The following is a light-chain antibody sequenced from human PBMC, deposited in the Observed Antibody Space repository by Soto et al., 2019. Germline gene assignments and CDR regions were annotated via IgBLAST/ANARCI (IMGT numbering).Light chain of an antibody. CDR3: RSYSSSDTIV. J-gene: IGLJ2*01. CDR2: DVR. V-gene: IGLV2-14*03. Sequence: QSALTQTASVSGSPGQSITISCTGTSSDVGGHNFVSWYQQHPGRAPKLMIYDVRNRPSGVSNRFSGSKSANTTSLVISGLQAEEEADDYYRSYSSSDTIVFGGGTKLTVL. CDR1: SSDVGGHNF.